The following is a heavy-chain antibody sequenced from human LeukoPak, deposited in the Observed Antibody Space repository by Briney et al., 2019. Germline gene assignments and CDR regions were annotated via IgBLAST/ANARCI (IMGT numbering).Heavy chain of an antibody. CDR3: ARADDYSNYFQFDY. J-gene: IGHJ4*02. CDR1: GGSISSGSYY. D-gene: IGHD4-11*01. V-gene: IGHV4-61*02. Sequence: PSETLSLTCTVSGGSISSGSYYWSWIRQPAGKGLEWIGRIYTSGSTNYNPSLKSRVTISVDTSKNQFSLKLSSVTAADTAVYYCARADDYSNYFQFDYWGQGTLVTVSS. CDR2: IYTSGST.